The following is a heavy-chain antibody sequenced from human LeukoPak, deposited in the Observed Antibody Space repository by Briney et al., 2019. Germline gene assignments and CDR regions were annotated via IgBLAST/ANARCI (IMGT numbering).Heavy chain of an antibody. CDR3: AKDGAWLRFDD. CDR2: ISPGGGPA. D-gene: IGHD5-12*01. Sequence: GGSLRLSCAGSGFPFSSHGMNWVRQAPGKGLEWVSGISPGGGPAYYADSVKGRFTISRDDSKNTVYLQMKNPRAEDTAVYYCAKDGAWLRFDDWGQGILVTVSS. V-gene: IGHV3-23*01. CDR1: GFPFSSHG. J-gene: IGHJ4*02.